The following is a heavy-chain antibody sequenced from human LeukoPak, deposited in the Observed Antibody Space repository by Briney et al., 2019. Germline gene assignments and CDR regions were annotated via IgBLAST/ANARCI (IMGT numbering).Heavy chain of an antibody. D-gene: IGHD6-25*01. CDR2: INTYSGGT. Sequence: ASVKVSCKASGYTFTGYYMHWVRQAPGQGLEWVGWINTYSGGTNYAQKFQGWVTMTRDTSISTAYMELSRLRSDDTAVYYCARGPGIAADDWFDPWGQGTLVTVSS. V-gene: IGHV1-2*04. CDR1: GYTFTGYY. CDR3: ARGPGIAADDWFDP. J-gene: IGHJ5*02.